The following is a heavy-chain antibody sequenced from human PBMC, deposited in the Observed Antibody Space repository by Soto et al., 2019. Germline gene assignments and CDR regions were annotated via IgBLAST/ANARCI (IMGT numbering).Heavy chain of an antibody. V-gene: IGHV1-69*01. CDR2: IIPIFGTA. J-gene: IGHJ4*02. D-gene: IGHD2-15*01. CDR1: GGTFSSYA. CDR3: ARGGEYCSGGSCYSVPFDY. Sequence: QVQLVQSGAEVKKPGSSVKVSCKASGGTFSSYAISWVRQAPGQGLEWMGGIIPIFGTANYAQKLQGRVTITADESTSTAYMELSNLRSEDTAVYYCARGGEYCSGGSCYSVPFDYWGQGALVTVSS.